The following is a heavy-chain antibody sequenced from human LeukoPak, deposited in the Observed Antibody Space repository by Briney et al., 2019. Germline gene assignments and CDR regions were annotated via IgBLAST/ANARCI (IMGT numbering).Heavy chain of an antibody. J-gene: IGHJ4*02. CDR3: ARTPGVVTATGEFDY. CDR1: GYTFSGYY. D-gene: IGHD2-21*02. Sequence: ASVKVSCKASGYTFSGYYMHWVRQAPGQGLEWMGRINSNTGDTNYALKFQGRVTMTRDTSISTGYMELSRLRSDDTAVYYCARTPGVVTATGEFDYWGQGTLVTVSS. CDR2: INSNTGDT. V-gene: IGHV1-2*06.